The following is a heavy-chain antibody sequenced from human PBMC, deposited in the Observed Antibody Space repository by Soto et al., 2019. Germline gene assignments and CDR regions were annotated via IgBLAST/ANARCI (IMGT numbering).Heavy chain of an antibody. CDR1: GFTFSSYA. J-gene: IGHJ6*02. CDR3: ARDFPYYYGMDV. Sequence: VQLVESGGGLVKPGGSLRLSCAASGFTFSSYAMHWVRQAPGKGLEWVAVISYDGSNKYYADSVKGRFTISRDNSKNTLYLQMNSLRAEDTAVYYCARDFPYYYGMDVWGQGTTVTVSS. CDR2: ISYDGSNK. V-gene: IGHV3-30-3*01.